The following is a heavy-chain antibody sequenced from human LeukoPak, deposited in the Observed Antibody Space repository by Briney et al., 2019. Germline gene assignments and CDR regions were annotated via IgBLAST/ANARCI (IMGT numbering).Heavy chain of an antibody. D-gene: IGHD3-3*01. J-gene: IGHJ5*02. CDR2: IIPIFGTA. CDR3: ARDLLYYDFWSGYYTGFNWFAP. CDR1: GGTFSSYA. Sequence: SVKVSCKASGGTFSSYAISWVRQAPGQGLEWMGGIIPIFGTANYAQKFQGRVTITTDESTSTAYMELSSLRSEDTALYYCARDLLYYDFWSGYYTGFNWFAPWGQGTLVTVSS. V-gene: IGHV1-69*05.